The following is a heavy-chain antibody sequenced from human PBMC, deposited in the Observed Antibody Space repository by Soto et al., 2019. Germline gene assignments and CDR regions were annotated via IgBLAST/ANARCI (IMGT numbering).Heavy chain of an antibody. V-gene: IGHV1-69*11. J-gene: IGHJ2*01. CDR1: GDGFFSAYA. D-gene: IGHD6-25*01. CDR3: ARGGRLPNWYIDL. CDR2: AIPLHDAP. Sequence: QVQLVQSGAELKRPGSSVKVSCTASGDGFFSAYAINWVRQAPGQGLEWMGGAIPLHDAPTYAQKFQGRVTITADESLSTAYMELKSLISEDTAVYYCARGGRLPNWYIDLWGRGTLVVVSS.